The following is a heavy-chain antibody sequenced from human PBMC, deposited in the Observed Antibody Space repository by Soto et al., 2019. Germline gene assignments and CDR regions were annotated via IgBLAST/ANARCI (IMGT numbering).Heavy chain of an antibody. V-gene: IGHV3-23*01. CDR1: GFTFSSYA. CDR2: ISGSGGST. J-gene: IGHJ6*03. Sequence: EVQLLESGGGLVQPGGSLRLSCAASGFTFSSYAMSWVRQAPGKGLEWVSAISGSGGSTYYADSVKGRFTISRDNSKNTLYLQMNSLRAEDTAVYYCARRIAAADPYYYYYMDVWGKGTTVTVSS. D-gene: IGHD6-13*01. CDR3: ARRIAAADPYYYYYMDV.